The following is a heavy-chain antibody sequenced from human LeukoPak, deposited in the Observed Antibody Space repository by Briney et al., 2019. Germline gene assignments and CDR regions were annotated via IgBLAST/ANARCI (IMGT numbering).Heavy chain of an antibody. Sequence: ASVKVSCKASGYTFTSYYMHWVRQAPGQGLEWMGIINPSGGSTSYAQKFQGRVTMTRDMSISTAYMELSRLRSDDTAVYYCARILPNLTGDPDYWGQGTLVTVSS. J-gene: IGHJ4*02. CDR1: GYTFTSYY. CDR2: INPSGGST. CDR3: ARILPNLTGDPDY. D-gene: IGHD3-9*01. V-gene: IGHV1-46*01.